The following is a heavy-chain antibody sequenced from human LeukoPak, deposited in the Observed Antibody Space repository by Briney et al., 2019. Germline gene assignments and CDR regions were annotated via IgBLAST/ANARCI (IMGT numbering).Heavy chain of an antibody. CDR3: ARAGRITMMVGYYYMDV. J-gene: IGHJ6*03. Sequence: ASVKVSCKASGGTFSSYAISWVRQAPGQGLEWMGGIIPIFGTANYAQKFQGRVTITRNTSISTAYMELSSLRSEDTAVYYCARAGRITMMVGYYYMDVWGKGTTVTVSS. CDR2: IIPIFGTA. CDR1: GGTFSSYA. V-gene: IGHV1-69*05. D-gene: IGHD3-22*01.